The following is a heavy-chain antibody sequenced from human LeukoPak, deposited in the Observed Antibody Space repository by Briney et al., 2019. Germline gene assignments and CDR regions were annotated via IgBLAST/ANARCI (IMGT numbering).Heavy chain of an antibody. J-gene: IGHJ4*02. V-gene: IGHV4-4*07. CDR1: GGSTSSYS. CDR3: ARDVGDGYNYYFDY. CDR2: IYTSGST. D-gene: IGHD5-24*01. Sequence: PSETLSLTCTVSGGSTSSYSWSWIRQPAGKGLEWIGRIYTSGSTNYNPSLTSRVTMSVDTSKNQFSLKLSSVTAADTAVYYCARDVGDGYNYYFDYWGQGTLVTVSS.